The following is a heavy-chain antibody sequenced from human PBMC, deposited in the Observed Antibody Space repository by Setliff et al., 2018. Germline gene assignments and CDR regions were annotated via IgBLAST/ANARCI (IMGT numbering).Heavy chain of an antibody. CDR1: GYSISSGYI. D-gene: IGHD7-27*01. V-gene: IGHV4-38-2*02. J-gene: IGHJ6*02. CDR2: IGHTGSI. Sequence: LSLTCTVSGYSISSGYIGGWIRQPPGKGLEWVGNIGHTGSINYNPSLKSRVSFSVDASKNHFSLKLNDVTAADTAVYYCARAGDRGLGGMDVWGQGTTVTVSS. CDR3: ARAGDRGLGGMDV.